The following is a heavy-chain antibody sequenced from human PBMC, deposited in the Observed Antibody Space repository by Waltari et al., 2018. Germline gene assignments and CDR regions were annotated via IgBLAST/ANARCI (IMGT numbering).Heavy chain of an antibody. V-gene: IGHV4-34*01. CDR3: ARGVDILTAEDAFDI. CDR2: INHSGST. D-gene: IGHD3-9*01. CDR1: VGSSRGYY. J-gene: IGHJ3*02. Sequence: QVQLQQWGAGLLKPSETLSLTCAVHVGSSRGYYWTWTRPPPGKGLEWIGEINHSGSTNYNPSLKSRVTISVDTSKNQFSLKLSSVTAADTAVYYCARGVDILTAEDAFDIWGQGTMVTVSS.